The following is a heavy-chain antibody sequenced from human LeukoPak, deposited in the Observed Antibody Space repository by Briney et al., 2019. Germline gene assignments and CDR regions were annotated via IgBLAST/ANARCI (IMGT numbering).Heavy chain of an antibody. CDR3: VRGGSPPTSTWSLGE. D-gene: IGHD1-26*01. J-gene: IGHJ4*02. CDR2: ISYNGHYE. V-gene: IGHV3-30*03. Sequence: GKSLRLSCVASGFTFSNFGVHWVRQAPGKGLEWVAVISYNGHYEYYGESVKGRFTISRDNSKNTVSLQMDNLRIEDTAVYYCVRGGSPPTSTWSLGEWGQGTLVSVSS. CDR1: GFTFSNFG.